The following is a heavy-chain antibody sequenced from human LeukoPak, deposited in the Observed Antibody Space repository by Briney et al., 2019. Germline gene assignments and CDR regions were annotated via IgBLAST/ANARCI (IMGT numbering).Heavy chain of an antibody. D-gene: IGHD3-3*01. J-gene: IGHJ4*02. Sequence: SETLSLTCAVYGGSFSGYYWSWIRQPPGKGLEWIGEINHSGSTNYNPSLKSRVTISVDTSMNQFSLKLSSVTAADTAVYYCARAYYDFWSGYSRYYFDYWGQGTLVTVSS. V-gene: IGHV4-34*01. CDR1: GGSFSGYY. CDR3: ARAYYDFWSGYSRYYFDY. CDR2: INHSGST.